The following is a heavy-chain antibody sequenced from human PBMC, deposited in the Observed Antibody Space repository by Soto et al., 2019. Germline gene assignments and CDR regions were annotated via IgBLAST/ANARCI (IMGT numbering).Heavy chain of an antibody. D-gene: IGHD2-21*02. CDR1: GYTFTSYA. Sequence: QVQLVQSGAEEKKPGASVKVSCKASGYTFTSYAMHWVRRAPGQRLEWMGWINAGNGNTKYSQKFQGRVTITRDTSASTAYMELSRLRSEDTAVYYCARSIVVVTALDYWGQGTLVTVSS. CDR3: ARSIVVVTALDY. V-gene: IGHV1-3*05. J-gene: IGHJ4*02. CDR2: INAGNGNT.